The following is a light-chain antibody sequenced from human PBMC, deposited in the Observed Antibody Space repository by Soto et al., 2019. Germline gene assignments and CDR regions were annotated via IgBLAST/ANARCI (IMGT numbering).Light chain of an antibody. CDR3: QQANSFPLT. V-gene: IGKV1-12*01. CDR2: EAS. J-gene: IGKJ4*01. Sequence: DIPMTQSPSSVSASVGDRVTITCRASQGVNTWLAWYQKKPGKAPELLIYEASSLHSGVPSRFSGSGSGTDFTLTISSLQPEDFATYYCQQANSFPLTFGGGTTVE. CDR1: QGVNTW.